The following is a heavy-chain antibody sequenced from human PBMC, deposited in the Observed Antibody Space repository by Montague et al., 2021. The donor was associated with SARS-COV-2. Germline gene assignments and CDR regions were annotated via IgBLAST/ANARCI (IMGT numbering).Heavy chain of an antibody. J-gene: IGHJ5*02. CDR3: ARQPQPMLVLVVSTLGGWFDP. V-gene: IGHV4-39*01. CDR1: GGSISSSGYY. D-gene: IGHD2-8*01. Sequence: SETLSLTCTVSGGSISSSGYYWGWIRQPPGKGLEWIGCIYYSGSTYYNPSRKSRVTISVDTSKNQFSLKLSSVTAADTAVYYCARQPQPMLVLVVSTLGGWFDPWGQGTLVTVSS. CDR2: IYYSGST.